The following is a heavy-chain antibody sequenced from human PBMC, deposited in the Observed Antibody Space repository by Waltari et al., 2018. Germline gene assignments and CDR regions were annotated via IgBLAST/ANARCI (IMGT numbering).Heavy chain of an antibody. CDR2: LSDSGGGT. D-gene: IGHD2-15*01. V-gene: IGHV3-23*04. J-gene: IGHJ5*02. Sequence: EVQLVESGGGLVQPGGSLRLSCAASRFTFGSYAMGWVRQAPGKGLEWVSTLSDSGGGTYYADPVKGRFTISRDISENTLYLQMNSLRAEDTAVYYCAKVDGGFDDWGQGTLVTVSS. CDR3: AKVDGGFDD. CDR1: RFTFGSYA.